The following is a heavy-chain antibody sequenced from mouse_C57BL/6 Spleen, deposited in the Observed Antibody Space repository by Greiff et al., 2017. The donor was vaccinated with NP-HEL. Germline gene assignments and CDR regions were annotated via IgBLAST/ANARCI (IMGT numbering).Heavy chain of an antibody. J-gene: IGHJ2*01. CDR3: ARSLWPFDY. D-gene: IGHD1-1*02. Sequence: QVQLQQSGPELVKPGASVKISCKASGYAFSSSWMNWVKQRPGKGLEWIGRIYPGDGGTNYNGKFKGKATLTADKSSSTAYMQLSSLTSEDSAVYFCARSLWPFDYWGQGTTLTVSS. V-gene: IGHV1-82*01. CDR1: GYAFSSSW. CDR2: IYPGDGGT.